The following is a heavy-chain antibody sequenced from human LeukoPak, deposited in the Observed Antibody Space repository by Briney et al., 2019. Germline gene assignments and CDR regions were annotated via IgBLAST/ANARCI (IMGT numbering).Heavy chain of an antibody. J-gene: IGHJ6*02. CDR2: ITSTSTYI. V-gene: IGHV3-21*01. D-gene: IGHD6-6*01. CDR1: GFTCSSYN. Sequence: GGSLRLSCTGSGFTCSSYNMNWVRQGPGKGLEWVSTITSTSTYIAYADSVKGRFTISRDNADNSVYLQMNSLRADDTAIYYCAKERPHGMDVWGQGTSVTVSS. CDR3: AKERPHGMDV.